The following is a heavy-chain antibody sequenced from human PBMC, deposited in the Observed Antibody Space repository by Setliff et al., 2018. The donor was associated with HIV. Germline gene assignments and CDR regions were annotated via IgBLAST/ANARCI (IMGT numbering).Heavy chain of an antibody. J-gene: IGHJ5*02. D-gene: IGHD3-3*01. CDR1: GGSISGYY. Sequence: PSETLSLTCSVSGGSISGYYWTWIRQPPGKGLEWIGYIYSSGSTDYNPALKRRVTISLDTSKNQFSLKLSPVTAADTAVYYCARGAYYNFWSGYSAGGGSLGPWGQGTLVTVSS. CDR3: ARGAYYNFWSGYSAGGGSLGP. CDR2: IYSSGST. V-gene: IGHV4-4*09.